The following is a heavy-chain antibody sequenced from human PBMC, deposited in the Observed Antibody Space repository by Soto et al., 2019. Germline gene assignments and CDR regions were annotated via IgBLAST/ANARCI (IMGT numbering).Heavy chain of an antibody. Sequence: LQPLSLARSVSGGSISHYSWYRIRQPPGKGLEGLGTIYYSGSTHYNPSIKSRVTIPVDTSKHRFSLGLSSVTAADTAVYYCARAPAPLYSSSWYYFGYWGQGTLVTVSS. V-gene: IGHV4-59*01. J-gene: IGHJ4*02. D-gene: IGHD6-13*01. CDR2: IYYSGST. CDR3: ARAPAPLYSSSWYYFGY. CDR1: GGSISHYS.